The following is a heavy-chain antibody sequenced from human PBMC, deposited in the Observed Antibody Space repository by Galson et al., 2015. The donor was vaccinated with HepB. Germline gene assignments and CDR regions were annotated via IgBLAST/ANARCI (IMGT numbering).Heavy chain of an antibody. CDR2: ITTSAERT. CDR3: AKGDWMDV. Sequence: SLRLSCAGSGFTFDSSPMTWVRQAPGKGLDWASAITTSAERTFYADSVRGRFTISRDNSRNTLYLQMNRLRAEDTAVYFCAKGDWMDVWGQGTTVTVSS. D-gene: IGHD2-21*02. CDR1: GFTFDSSP. V-gene: IGHV3-23*01. J-gene: IGHJ6*02.